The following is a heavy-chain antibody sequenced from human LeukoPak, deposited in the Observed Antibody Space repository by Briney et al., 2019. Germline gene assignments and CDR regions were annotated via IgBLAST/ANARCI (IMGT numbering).Heavy chain of an antibody. CDR3: ASADTAMVNGFDY. CDR2: IYSGGST. Sequence: ETLSLTCAVYGGSFSGYYWSWVRQAPGKGLEWVSVIYSGGSTYYADSVKGRFTISRDNSKNTLYLQMNSLRAEDTAVYYCASADTAMVNGFDYWGQGTLVTVSS. D-gene: IGHD5-18*01. J-gene: IGHJ4*02. V-gene: IGHV3-66*01. CDR1: GGSFSGYY.